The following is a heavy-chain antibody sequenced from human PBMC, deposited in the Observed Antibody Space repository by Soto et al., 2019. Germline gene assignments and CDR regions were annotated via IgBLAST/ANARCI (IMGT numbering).Heavy chain of an antibody. CDR2: ISSSSSTI. Sequence: EVQLVESGGGLVQPGGSLRLSCAASGFTFSSYSMNWVRQAPGKGLEWVSYISSSSSTIYYADSVKGRFTIYRDNAKNSLYLQMNSLRDEGTAVYYCARGLYYYDSRGYWGYWGQGTLVTVSS. CDR3: ARGLYYYDSRGYWGY. V-gene: IGHV3-48*02. CDR1: GFTFSSYS. D-gene: IGHD3-22*01. J-gene: IGHJ4*02.